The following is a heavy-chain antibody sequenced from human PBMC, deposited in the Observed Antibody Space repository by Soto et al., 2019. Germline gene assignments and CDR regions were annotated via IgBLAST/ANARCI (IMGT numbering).Heavy chain of an antibody. CDR1: GGSFSGYY. CDR2: INHSGST. Sequence: QVQLQQWGAGLLKPSETLSLTCAVYGGSFSGYYWSWIRQPPGKGLEWIGEINHSGSTNYNPSLKSRVTISVDTSKNQFSMKLSSVTAADTAVYYCARGYDLAYYDFWSGLYYMDVWGKGTTVTVSS. V-gene: IGHV4-34*01. D-gene: IGHD3-3*01. J-gene: IGHJ6*03. CDR3: ARGYDLAYYDFWSGLYYMDV.